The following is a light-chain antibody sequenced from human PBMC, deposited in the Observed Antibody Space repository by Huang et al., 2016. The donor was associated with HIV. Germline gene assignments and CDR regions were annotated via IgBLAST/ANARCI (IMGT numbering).Light chain of an antibody. CDR2: DSS. CDR3: QKYDMAPYT. CDR1: QGISYS. J-gene: IGKJ2*01. V-gene: IGKV1-27*01. Sequence: DIQMTQSPSSLSASVGDRVTITCRASQGISYSLAWYQQKPGRIPKLLISDSSTLQPGVPSRFSGGGSGTDFALTISGLQPEDVATYFCQKYDMAPYTFGQGTKLDLK.